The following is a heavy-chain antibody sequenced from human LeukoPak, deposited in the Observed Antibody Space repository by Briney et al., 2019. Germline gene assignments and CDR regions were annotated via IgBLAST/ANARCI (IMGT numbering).Heavy chain of an antibody. D-gene: IGHD1-26*01. J-gene: IGHJ6*02. Sequence: SETLSLTCTVSGGSISSYYWGWIRQSPGKGLEWIGNIYNSGTTSYNPSLKSRVTISVDTFKNQFSLKLSSVTAADTAVYYCARGWDSGYNFYGMDVWGQGNTVTVSS. CDR2: IYNSGTT. CDR1: GGSISSYY. CDR3: ARGWDSGYNFYGMDV. V-gene: IGHV4-59*01.